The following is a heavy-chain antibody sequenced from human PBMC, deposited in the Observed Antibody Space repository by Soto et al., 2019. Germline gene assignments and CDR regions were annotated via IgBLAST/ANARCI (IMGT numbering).Heavy chain of an antibody. CDR2: MNPNSGNT. CDR1: GYTFTSYD. CDR3: ARGPYYYYYMDV. V-gene: IGHV1-8*01. Sequence: QVQLVQSGAEGKKPGASGKVSCKASGYTFTSYDINWVRQATGQGLEWMGWMNPNSGNTGYEQKFQGRVTMTRNTSISTAYMELSSLRSEDTAVYYCARGPYYYYYMDVWGKGTTVTVSS. J-gene: IGHJ6*03.